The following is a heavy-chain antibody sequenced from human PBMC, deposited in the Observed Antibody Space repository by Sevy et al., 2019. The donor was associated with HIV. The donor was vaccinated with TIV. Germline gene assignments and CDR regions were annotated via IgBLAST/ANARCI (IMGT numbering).Heavy chain of an antibody. CDR2: ISYDGSNK. Sequence: GGSLRLSCAASGFTFSSYAMHWVRQAPGKGLEWVAVISYDGSNKYYADSVKGRFTISRDNSKNTPYLQMNSLRAEDTAVYYCARDRGIAALPARGMDVWGQGTTVTVSS. V-gene: IGHV3-30*04. CDR3: ARDRGIAALPARGMDV. J-gene: IGHJ6*02. D-gene: IGHD6-13*01. CDR1: GFTFSSYA.